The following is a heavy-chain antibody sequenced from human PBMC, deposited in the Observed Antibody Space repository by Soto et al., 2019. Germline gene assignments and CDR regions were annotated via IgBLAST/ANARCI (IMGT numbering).Heavy chain of an antibody. CDR1: GGSISSDGYY. Sequence: PSETLSLTCTVSGGSISSDGYYWSWIRQPPGKAMEWIGYISYSGSTSYSPSLQSRVTMSVDTSKNQFSLKLSSVTAADTAVYYCAGGGNTALAYYFYGMDIWGQGTTVTVSS. D-gene: IGHD5-18*01. J-gene: IGHJ6*02. V-gene: IGHV4-61*08. CDR2: ISYSGST. CDR3: AGGGNTALAYYFYGMDI.